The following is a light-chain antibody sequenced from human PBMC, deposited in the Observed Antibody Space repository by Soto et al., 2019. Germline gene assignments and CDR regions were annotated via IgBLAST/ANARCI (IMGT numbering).Light chain of an antibody. V-gene: IGLV2-14*01. Sequence: QSALTQPASVSGSPGQSITISCTGTNRDVGAYNYVSWYQQYPGKAPKLMIFEVSNRPSGVSNRFSGSKSGNTASLTISGLQAEDEAEYHCSSYTGSSTLVFGGGTQLTVL. CDR3: SSYTGSSTLV. J-gene: IGLJ3*02. CDR2: EVS. CDR1: NRDVGAYNY.